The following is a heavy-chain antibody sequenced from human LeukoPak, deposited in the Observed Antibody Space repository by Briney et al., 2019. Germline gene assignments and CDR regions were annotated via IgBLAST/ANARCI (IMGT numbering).Heavy chain of an antibody. J-gene: IGHJ3*02. CDR3: ARDLRVERAFDI. CDR2: ISSSSSYI. V-gene: IGHV3-21*01. CDR1: GFTFSSYS. Sequence: RPGGSLRLSCAASGFTFSSYSMNWVRQAPGKGLEWVSSISSSSSYIYYADSVKGRFTISRDNAKNSLYLQMNSLRAEDTAVYYCARDLRVERAFDIWGQGTMVTVSS.